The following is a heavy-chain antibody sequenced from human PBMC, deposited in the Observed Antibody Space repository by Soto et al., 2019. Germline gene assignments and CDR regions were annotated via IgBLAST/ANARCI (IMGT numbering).Heavy chain of an antibody. D-gene: IGHD3-10*01. CDR1: GFSLSTSGVG. Sequence: QITLKESGPPLVKPTQTLTLTCTFSGFSLSTSGVGVGWIRQPPGKALEWLALIYWDDDKRYSPSLKSRLTITKDTSKNQVVLTMTNMDPVDTATYYCAHTLLWFEDPQRGSYDYWGQGTLVTVSS. CDR3: AHTLLWFEDPQRGSYDY. CDR2: IYWDDDK. V-gene: IGHV2-5*02. J-gene: IGHJ4*02.